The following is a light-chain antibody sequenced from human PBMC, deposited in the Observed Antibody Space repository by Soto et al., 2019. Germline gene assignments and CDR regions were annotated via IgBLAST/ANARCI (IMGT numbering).Light chain of an antibody. CDR2: EGS. Sequence: QSALTQPASVSGSPGQSITISCTGTSSDFGSYNLVSWYQHHPGKAPKLMIYEGSKRPSGVSDRFSGSKSGNTASLTISGLQAEDEADYYCCSYAGSSTPYGFGTGTKVTVL. V-gene: IGLV2-23*01. CDR3: CSYAGSSTPYG. CDR1: SSDFGSYNL. J-gene: IGLJ1*01.